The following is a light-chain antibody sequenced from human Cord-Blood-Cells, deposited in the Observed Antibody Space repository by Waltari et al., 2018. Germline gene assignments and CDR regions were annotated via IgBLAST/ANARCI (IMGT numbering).Light chain of an antibody. Sequence: EIGLTQAPATLSLSPGESATLSCRASQSVSSYLALYQQKTGQAPRLLIYDASNRPTGIPARFSGSGSGTDFTLTISSLEPEDFAVYYCQQRSNWPPSLTFGGGTKVELK. V-gene: IGKV3-11*01. CDR2: DAS. CDR3: QQRSNWPPSLT. CDR1: QSVSSY. J-gene: IGKJ4*01.